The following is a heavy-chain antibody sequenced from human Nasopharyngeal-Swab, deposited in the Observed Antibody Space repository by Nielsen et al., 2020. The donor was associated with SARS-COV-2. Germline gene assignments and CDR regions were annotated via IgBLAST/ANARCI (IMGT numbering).Heavy chain of an antibody. V-gene: IGHV1-46*01. D-gene: IGHD4-17*01. J-gene: IGHJ6*02. CDR1: GYTFTSYY. CDR2: INPSGGST. Sequence: ASVQVSCKASGYTFTSYYMHWVRQAPGQGLEWMGIINPSGGSTSYAQKFQGRVTMTRDTSTSTVYMELSSLRSEDTAVYYCARGREAVTTYYYYYGMDVWGQGTTVTVSS. CDR3: ARGREAVTTYYYYYGMDV.